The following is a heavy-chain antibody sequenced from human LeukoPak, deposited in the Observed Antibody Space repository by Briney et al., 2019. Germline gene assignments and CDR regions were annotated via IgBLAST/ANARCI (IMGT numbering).Heavy chain of an antibody. V-gene: IGHV4-61*09. CDR1: GGSISSGYSY. CDR2: IYTSGKI. D-gene: IGHD7-27*01. J-gene: IGHJ6*03. CDR3: ARGDWGSPDYYYMDV. Sequence: PSETLSLTCTVSGGSISSGYSYWTWVRQPAGKGLEWMGHIYTSGKIDYNPSLESRVTISVDTSKNQFSLRLNSVTAADTAVYYCARGDWGSPDYYYMDVWGKGTTVTISS.